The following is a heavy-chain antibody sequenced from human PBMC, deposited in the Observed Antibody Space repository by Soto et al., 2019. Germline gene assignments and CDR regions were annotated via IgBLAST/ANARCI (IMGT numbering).Heavy chain of an antibody. J-gene: IGHJ4*02. CDR1: GGTFASFT. Sequence: QVQLVQSGAEVKKPGSSVKVSCKASGGTFASFTISWVRQAPGQGLEWLGRIIPMLGITKSAQKFQGRVTITADTSPATAYRELSSLQSDDTAVYYCARGPNSLPDDWGQGSLVTVSS. CDR3: ARGPNSLPDD. D-gene: IGHD4-4*01. V-gene: IGHV1-69*02. CDR2: IIPMLGIT.